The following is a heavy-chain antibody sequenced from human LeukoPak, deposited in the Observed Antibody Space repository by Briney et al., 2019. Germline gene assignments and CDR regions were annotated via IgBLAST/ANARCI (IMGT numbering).Heavy chain of an antibody. J-gene: IGHJ6*03. Sequence: GGSLRLSCAASGFTFDDYAMHWVRQAPGKGLEWVSGISWNSGSIGYADSVKGRFTISRDNAKNSLYLQMNSLRAEDTALYYCAKGGDGYNTADYYYMDVWGKGTTVTVSS. D-gene: IGHD5-24*01. V-gene: IGHV3-9*01. CDR1: GFTFDDYA. CDR3: AKGGDGYNTADYYYMDV. CDR2: ISWNSGSI.